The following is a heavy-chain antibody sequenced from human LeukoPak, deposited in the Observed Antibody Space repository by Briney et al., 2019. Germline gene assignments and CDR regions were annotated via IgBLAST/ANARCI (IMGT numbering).Heavy chain of an antibody. CDR2: IYYSGST. CDR3: ARGGRGYSSSPHDY. CDR1: GGSISSYY. J-gene: IGHJ4*02. Sequence: PSETLSLTCTVSGGSISSYYWSWLRQPPGKGLEWIGYIYYSGSTNYNPSLKSRVTISVDTSKNQFSLKLSSVTAADTAVYYCARGGRGYSSSPHDYWGQGTLVTVSS. V-gene: IGHV4-59*01. D-gene: IGHD6-6*01.